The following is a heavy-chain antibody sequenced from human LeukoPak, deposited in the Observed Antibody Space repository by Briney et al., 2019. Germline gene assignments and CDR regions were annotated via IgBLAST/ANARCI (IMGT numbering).Heavy chain of an antibody. V-gene: IGHV3-23*01. CDR2: ISGSGGTT. J-gene: IGHJ4*02. Sequence: GGSLRLSCAASGFTFSSYGMSWVRQAPGKGLEWVSAISGSGGTTYYADSVKGRFTISRDNSKNTLYLQMNSLRAEDTAVYYCAKKMPLTMIGDFDYWGQGTLVTVSS. CDR1: GFTFSSYG. CDR3: AKKMPLTMIGDFDY. D-gene: IGHD3-22*01.